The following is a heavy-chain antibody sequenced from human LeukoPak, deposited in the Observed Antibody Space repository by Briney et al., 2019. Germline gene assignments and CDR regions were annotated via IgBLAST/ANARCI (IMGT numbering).Heavy chain of an antibody. Sequence: GGSLRLSCTASGFTFSDYWLNWFRQAPGKGRNWGANIKEDGSEKYYVDSVKGRFTISRDNAKNSLFLQINSLRVEDTAVYYCARTLMGGGALDYWGQGTLVTVSS. J-gene: IGHJ4*02. V-gene: IGHV3-7*03. CDR1: GFTFSDYW. CDR2: IKEDGSEK. CDR3: ARTLMGGGALDY. D-gene: IGHD3-10*01.